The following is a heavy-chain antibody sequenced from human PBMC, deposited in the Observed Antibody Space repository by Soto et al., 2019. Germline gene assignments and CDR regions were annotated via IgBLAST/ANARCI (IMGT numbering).Heavy chain of an antibody. CDR2: ISSSSSTI. J-gene: IGHJ4*02. V-gene: IGHV3-48*04. Sequence: RGSLRLSCAASGFTFSSYGMHWVRQAPGKGLEWVSYISSSSSTIYYADSVKGRFTISRHNAKNSLYLQMNSLRAEDTAVYYCARDYYDSFFDYWGQGTLVTVSS. CDR3: ARDYYDSFFDY. D-gene: IGHD3-22*01. CDR1: GFTFSSYG.